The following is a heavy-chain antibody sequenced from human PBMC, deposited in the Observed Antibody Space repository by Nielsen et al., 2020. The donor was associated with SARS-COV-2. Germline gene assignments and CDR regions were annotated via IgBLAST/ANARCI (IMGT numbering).Heavy chain of an antibody. CDR2: ISGSGGST. CDR3: ARDGGQQLVPFDY. CDR1: GFTFSSYA. J-gene: IGHJ4*02. Sequence: GESLKISCAASGFTFSSYAMSWVRQAPGKGLEWVSAISGSGGSTYYADSVKGRFTISRDNSKNTLYLQMNSLRAEDTAVYYCARDGGQQLVPFDYWGQGTLVTVSS. V-gene: IGHV3-23*01. D-gene: IGHD6-13*01.